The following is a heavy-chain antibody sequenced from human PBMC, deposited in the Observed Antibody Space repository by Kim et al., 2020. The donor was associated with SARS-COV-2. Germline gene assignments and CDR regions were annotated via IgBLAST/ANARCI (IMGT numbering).Heavy chain of an antibody. CDR1: GGSISSSNW. V-gene: IGHV4-4*02. J-gene: IGHJ6*02. D-gene: IGHD6-13*01. Sequence: SETLSLTCAVSGGSISSSNWWSWVRQPPGKGLEWIGEIYHSGSTNYNPSLKSRVTISVDKSKNQFSLKLSSVTAADTAVYYCARDRAAGYSSSWSSYYYYGMDVWGQGTTVTVSS. CDR3: ARDRAAGYSSSWSSYYYYGMDV. CDR2: IYHSGST.